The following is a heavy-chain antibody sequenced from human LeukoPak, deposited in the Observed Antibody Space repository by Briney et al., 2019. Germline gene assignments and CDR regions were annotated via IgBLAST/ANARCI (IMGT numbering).Heavy chain of an antibody. D-gene: IGHD1-26*01. V-gene: IGHV3-23*01. CDR1: GXIFSSHV. Sequence: GGSLRLSCAASGXIFSSHVMSWVRQAPGKGLEWVSAISGSGDITSYADSVKGRFTISRDNSKNTLHLQMNSLRAEDTAVYYCAKDLGGTYYPFDYWGQGTLVTASS. CDR3: AKDLGGTYYPFDY. CDR2: ISGSGDIT. J-gene: IGHJ4*02.